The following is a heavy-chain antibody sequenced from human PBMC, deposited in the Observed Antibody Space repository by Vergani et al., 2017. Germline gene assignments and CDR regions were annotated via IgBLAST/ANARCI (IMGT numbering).Heavy chain of an antibody. Sequence: QVQLQESGPGLVKSSETLSLTCSVSFDSIRNLYCNWILQPPWKGLEWIGSIHYSENTNYNPSLKTRVTISVDTSKNQFSLTLTSVTAADTAVYYCASDTHSGQRADRWGQGILVTVTS. CDR3: ASDTHSGQRADR. CDR1: FDSIRNLY. D-gene: IGHD6-19*01. CDR2: IHYSENT. J-gene: IGHJ5*02. V-gene: IGHV4-59*11.